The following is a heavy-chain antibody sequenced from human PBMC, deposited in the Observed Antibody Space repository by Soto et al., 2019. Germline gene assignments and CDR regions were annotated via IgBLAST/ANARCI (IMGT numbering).Heavy chain of an antibody. Sequence: QVHLVQSGAEVKKPGASVKVSCQASGYTFTSYGITWVRQAPGQGLEWMGWISAHNGNTDYAQQLQGRVIVTRDTSTSTAYMELRSRISDDTAVYYCARGRYGDYWGQGALVTVSS. V-gene: IGHV1-18*01. D-gene: IGHD1-1*01. CDR2: ISAHNGNT. CDR1: GYTFTSYG. CDR3: ARGRYGDY. J-gene: IGHJ4*02.